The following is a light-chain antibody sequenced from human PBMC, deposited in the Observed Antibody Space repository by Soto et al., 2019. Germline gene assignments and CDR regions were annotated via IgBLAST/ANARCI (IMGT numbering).Light chain of an antibody. Sequence: EVVLTQSPGTLSLSPGERATLSCRASQSVTSSQLAWCQQKPGQAPRLLIYGASTRATGIPARFSGSGSGTEFTLTISSLQSEDFAVYYCQQYNNWPTFGQGTKVDNK. J-gene: IGKJ1*01. CDR1: QSVTSS. CDR3: QQYNNWPT. V-gene: IGKV3-15*01. CDR2: GAS.